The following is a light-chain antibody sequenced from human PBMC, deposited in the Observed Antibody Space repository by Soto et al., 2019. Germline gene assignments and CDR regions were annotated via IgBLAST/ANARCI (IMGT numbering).Light chain of an antibody. CDR3: QQSFTTPRT. J-gene: IGKJ1*01. Sequence: TQSPASLSASVGDRLTIPCRASQSISTFLNWYQQKPGKAPKVLIFAASSLQSGVPSRFSGSGSGTDFTLTITSLQPEDFATYYCQQSFTTPRTFGQGTKVDI. V-gene: IGKV1-39*01. CDR1: QSISTF. CDR2: AAS.